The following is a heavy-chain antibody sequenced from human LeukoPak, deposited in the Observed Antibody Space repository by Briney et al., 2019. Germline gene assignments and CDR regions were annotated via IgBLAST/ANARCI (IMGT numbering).Heavy chain of an antibody. CDR3: ARVSSQIAAAGGQYYYYYYMDV. D-gene: IGHD6-13*01. J-gene: IGHJ6*03. CDR2: MYTSGRT. Sequence: PSETLSLTCTVSGGSISSYDWSWTRQPTGKGLEWIGRMYTSGRTNYNPSLKSRVTMSVDTSKNQFSLKLSSVTATDTAVYYCARVSSQIAAAGGQYYYYYYMDVWGKGTTVTISS. CDR1: GGSISSYD. V-gene: IGHV4-4*07.